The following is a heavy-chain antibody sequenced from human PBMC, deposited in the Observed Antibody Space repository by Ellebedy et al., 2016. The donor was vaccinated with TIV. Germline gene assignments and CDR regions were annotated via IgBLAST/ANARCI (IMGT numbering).Heavy chain of an antibody. V-gene: IGHV1-46*04. CDR3: AREILYYGDYYYYGMDV. J-gene: IGHJ6*02. CDR2: INPSGGST. Sequence: AASVKVSCKASGYTFTSYFMHWLRQAPGQGLEWMGIINPSGGSTTYAQKLQGRVTMTRDTSTSTVYMELSSLRSEDTAVYYCAREILYYGDYYYYGMDVWGQGTTVTVSS. CDR1: GYTFTSYF. D-gene: IGHD4-17*01.